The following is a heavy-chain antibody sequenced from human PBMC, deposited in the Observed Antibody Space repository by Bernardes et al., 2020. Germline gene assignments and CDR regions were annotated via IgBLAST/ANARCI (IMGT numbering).Heavy chain of an antibody. V-gene: IGHV4-59*08. Sequence: SEPLSLTCTVSGGSISSYYWSWIRQPPGKGLEWIGYMYYTGSTKYNPSLKSRVTISIDTSKNQFSLKLSSVTAADTAVYYCARQTSGDFGWHYWGQGTLVTVSS. J-gene: IGHJ4*02. CDR1: GGSISSYY. CDR2: MYYTGST. CDR3: ARQTSGDFGWHY. D-gene: IGHD4-17*01.